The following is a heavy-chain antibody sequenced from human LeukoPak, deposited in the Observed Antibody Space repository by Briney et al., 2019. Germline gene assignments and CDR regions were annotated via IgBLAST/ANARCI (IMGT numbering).Heavy chain of an antibody. J-gene: IGHJ4*02. Sequence: GGSLRLSCAASGFTFSSYEMNWVRQAPGKGLEWVSYISSSGSTIYYADSVKGRFTISRDNAKNSLYLQMNSLRAEDTAVYYCALWFGELFDYWGQGTLVTVSS. V-gene: IGHV3-48*03. CDR2: ISSSGSTI. CDR1: GFTFSSYE. D-gene: IGHD3-10*01. CDR3: ALWFGELFDY.